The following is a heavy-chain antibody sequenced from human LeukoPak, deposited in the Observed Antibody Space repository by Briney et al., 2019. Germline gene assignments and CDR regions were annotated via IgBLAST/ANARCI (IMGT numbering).Heavy chain of an antibody. CDR1: GYTFTSYY. Sequence: ASVKVSCKASGYTFTSYYMHWVRQAPGQGLEWMGIINPSGGSTSYAQKFQGRVTMTRDTSTSTVYMELSSLRSEDTAVYYCAREPFTVAGTALGYFDYWGQGTLVTVSS. D-gene: IGHD6-19*01. CDR2: INPSGGST. V-gene: IGHV1-46*03. J-gene: IGHJ4*02. CDR3: AREPFTVAGTALGYFDY.